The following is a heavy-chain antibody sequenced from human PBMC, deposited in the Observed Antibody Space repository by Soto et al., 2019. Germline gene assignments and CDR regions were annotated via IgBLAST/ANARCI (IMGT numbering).Heavy chain of an antibody. CDR1: GGSISSGGYY. CDR3: ARGYYGSGSYLYYYYYCGMNV. J-gene: IGHJ6*04. V-gene: IGHV4-61*08. D-gene: IGHD3-10*01. CDR2: IYYSGST. Sequence: LSLTCTVSGGSISSGGYYWSWIRQHPGKGLEWIGYIYYSGSTNYNPSLKSRVTISVDTSKNQFSLKLSSVTAADTAVYYCARGYYGSGSYLYYYYYCGMNVCGKGTTGIV.